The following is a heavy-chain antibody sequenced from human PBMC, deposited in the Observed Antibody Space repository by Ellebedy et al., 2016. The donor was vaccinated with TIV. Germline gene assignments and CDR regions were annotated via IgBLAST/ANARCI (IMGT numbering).Heavy chain of an antibody. CDR2: INQDGSRI. CDR1: GFTFNSYW. Sequence: ESLKISCAASGFTFNSYWMSWVRQAPGEGLEWVANINQDGSRIYYVDSVKGRFTISRDNAKNSVYLRMDTLRVEDTAVYHCVRDGAYGDYSPGYYGMDVWGQGTTVTVSS. J-gene: IGHJ6*02. V-gene: IGHV3-7*03. D-gene: IGHD3-22*01. CDR3: VRDGAYGDYSPGYYGMDV.